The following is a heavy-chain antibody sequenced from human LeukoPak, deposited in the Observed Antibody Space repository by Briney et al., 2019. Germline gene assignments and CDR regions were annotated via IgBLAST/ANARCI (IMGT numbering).Heavy chain of an antibody. CDR1: GGSISSYY. CDR2: IYTSGST. J-gene: IGHJ5*02. Sequence: SETLSLTCTVSGGSISSYYWSWIRQPAGKGLEWIGRIYTSGSTNYNPSLKSRVTMSVDTSKNQFSLKLSSVTAADTAVYYCARELWFVNAPGSWFDPWGQGTLVTVSS. V-gene: IGHV4-4*07. D-gene: IGHD3-10*01. CDR3: ARELWFVNAPGSWFDP.